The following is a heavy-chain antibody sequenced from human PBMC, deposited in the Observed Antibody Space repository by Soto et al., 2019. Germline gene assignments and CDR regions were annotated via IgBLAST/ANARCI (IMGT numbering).Heavy chain of an antibody. CDR2: TCYSGST. V-gene: IGHV4-39*01. D-gene: IGHD3-10*01. J-gene: IGHJ5*02. CDR1: GVSISSSSYC. Sequence: SETLSLTCTVSGVSISSSSYCWGWIRQPPGKGLEWIGSTCYSGSTYYNPSLKSRVTMSVDTSKNQFSLKLSSVTDTDTAVYYCARVLWFGNLNRFDPWGQGTLVTVSS. CDR3: ARVLWFGNLNRFDP.